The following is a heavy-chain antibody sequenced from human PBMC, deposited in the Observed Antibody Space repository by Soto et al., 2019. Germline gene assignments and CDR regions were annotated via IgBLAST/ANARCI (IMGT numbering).Heavy chain of an antibody. CDR3: ARAPQLNCSGGSCYSHYYMDV. Sequence: ASVKVSCKASGYTFTSYDINWVRQATGQGLEWMGWMNPNSGNTGYAQKFQGRVTMTRNTSISTAYMELSSLRAEDTAVYYCARAPQLNCSGGSCYSHYYMDVWGKGTTVTVSS. CDR2: MNPNSGNT. D-gene: IGHD2-15*01. V-gene: IGHV1-8*01. J-gene: IGHJ6*03. CDR1: GYTFTSYD.